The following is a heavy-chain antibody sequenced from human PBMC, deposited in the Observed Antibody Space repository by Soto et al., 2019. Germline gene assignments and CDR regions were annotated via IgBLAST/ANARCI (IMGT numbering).Heavy chain of an antibody. CDR3: ARQGKYNYGSNDY. CDR2: IYPGDSDT. Sequence: GESLKISCKGSGYSFTSYWIAWVRQMPGKGLEWMGIIYPGDSDTRYSPSFLGQVTISADKSLTTAYLQWSSLKASDTGMYYCARQGKYNYGSNDYWGQGTLVTVSS. D-gene: IGHD5-18*01. J-gene: IGHJ4*02. CDR1: GYSFTSYW. V-gene: IGHV5-51*01.